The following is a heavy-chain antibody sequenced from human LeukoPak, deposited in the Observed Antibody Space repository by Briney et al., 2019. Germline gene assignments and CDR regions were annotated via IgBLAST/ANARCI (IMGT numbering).Heavy chain of an antibody. V-gene: IGHV1-46*01. CDR2: INPSGGST. CDR3: ARGFRYSSGNYWYFDL. Sequence: WASVKVSCKASGYTFTSYYMHWVRQAPGQGLEWMGIINPSGGSTSYAQKFQGRVTITRNTSISTAYMELSSLRSEDTAVYYCARGFRYSSGNYWYFDLWGRGTLVTVSS. D-gene: IGHD6-19*01. CDR1: GYTFTSYY. J-gene: IGHJ2*01.